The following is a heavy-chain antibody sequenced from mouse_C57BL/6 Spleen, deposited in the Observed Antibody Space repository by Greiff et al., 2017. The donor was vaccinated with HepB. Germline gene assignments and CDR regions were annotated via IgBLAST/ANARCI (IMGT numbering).Heavy chain of an antibody. Sequence: EVQLVESGPGLVKPSQSLSLTCSVTGYSITSGYYWNWIRQFPGNKLEWMGYISYDGSNNYNPSLKNRISITRDTSKNQFFLKLNSVTTEDTATYYCARVFTTYGYAMDYWGQGTSVTVSS. V-gene: IGHV3-6*01. CDR2: ISYDGSN. D-gene: IGHD1-1*01. CDR3: ARVFTTYGYAMDY. CDR1: GYSITSGYY. J-gene: IGHJ4*01.